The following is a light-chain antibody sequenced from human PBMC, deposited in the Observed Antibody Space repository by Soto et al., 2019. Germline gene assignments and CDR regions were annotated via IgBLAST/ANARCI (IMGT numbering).Light chain of an antibody. Sequence: QSALTQPPSASGSPGQSVTITCTETGSDIGGYSYVSWYQQHPGKAPKLMIYAVSKRPSGVPDRFSGSKSGSTASLTVSGLQAEDEADYYCSSYAGNNNLVFGGGTKLTVL. CDR1: GSDIGGYSY. CDR3: SSYAGNNNLV. CDR2: AVS. J-gene: IGLJ2*01. V-gene: IGLV2-8*01.